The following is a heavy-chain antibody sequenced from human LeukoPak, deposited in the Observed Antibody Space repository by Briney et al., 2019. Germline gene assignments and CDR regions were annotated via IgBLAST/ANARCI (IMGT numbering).Heavy chain of an antibody. CDR2: INPSDGST. CDR3: ASVGKSPPGITMTLRDYYGMDV. CDR1: GYTFTSYY. V-gene: IGHV1-46*01. J-gene: IGHJ6*02. D-gene: IGHD3-22*01. Sequence: GASVKVSCKASGYTFTSYYMHWVRQAPGQGLEWMGIINPSDGSTSYAQKFQGRVTMTRDTSTSTVYMELSSLRSEDTAVYYCASVGKSPPGITMTLRDYYGMDVWGQGTTVTVSS.